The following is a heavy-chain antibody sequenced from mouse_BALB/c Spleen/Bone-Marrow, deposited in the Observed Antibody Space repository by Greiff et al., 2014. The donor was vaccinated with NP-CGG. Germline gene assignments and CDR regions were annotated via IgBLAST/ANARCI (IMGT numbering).Heavy chain of an antibody. CDR2: INPDSSTI. D-gene: IGHD2-3*01. CDR3: ATNGYYGWIAY. J-gene: IGHJ3*01. V-gene: IGHV4-1*02. CDR1: GFDFSRYW. Sequence: EVQLQESGGGLVQPGGSLKLPCAASGFDFSRYWMTWVRQAPGKGLEWIGEINPDSSTINYTPSLKDKFIISRDNAKNTLYLQMSKVRSEDTALYYCATNGYYGWIAYWGQGTLVTVSA.